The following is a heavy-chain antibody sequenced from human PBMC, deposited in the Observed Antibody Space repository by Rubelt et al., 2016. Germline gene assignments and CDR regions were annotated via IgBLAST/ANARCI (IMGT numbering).Heavy chain of an antibody. V-gene: IGHV4-59*08. CDR3: ARHDAFDI. CDR1: GGSISSYY. Sequence: QVQLQESGPGLVKPSETLSLTCTVSGGSISSYYWSWIRQPPGKVLEWLGYIYYSGGSNYNPSLQSRVTISVDTAKNQFSLKLSSAAAADTAVYYCARHDAFDIWGQGTMVTVSS. CDR2: IYYSGGS. J-gene: IGHJ3*02.